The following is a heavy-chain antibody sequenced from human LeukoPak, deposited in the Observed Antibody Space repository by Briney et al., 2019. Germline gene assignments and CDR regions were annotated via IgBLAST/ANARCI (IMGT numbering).Heavy chain of an antibody. V-gene: IGHV4-39*01. J-gene: IGHJ4*02. D-gene: IGHD6-13*01. CDR1: GGSISSSSYY. CDR3: ARLGRYSSSCIDY. Sequence: SSETLSLTCTVSGGSISSSSYYWGWIRQPPGEGLEWIGSIYYSGSTYYNPSLKSRVTISVDTSKNQFSLKLSSVTAADTAVYYCARLGRYSSSCIDYWGQGTLVTVSS. CDR2: IYYSGST.